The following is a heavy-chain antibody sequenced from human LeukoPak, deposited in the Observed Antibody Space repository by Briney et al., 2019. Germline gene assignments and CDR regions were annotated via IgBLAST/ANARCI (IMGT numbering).Heavy chain of an antibody. D-gene: IGHD3-22*01. CDR1: GYTLTTYS. CDR2: INTNTGNP. Sequence: ASVKVSCKPSGYTLTTYSINWVRQAPGQGLEWMGWINTNTGNPTYAPDFTGRFVFSLDTSVSTAYLQISSLKAEDTAMYYCARLRDSSGYSGHFDYWGQGTLVTVSS. CDR3: ARLRDSSGYSGHFDY. V-gene: IGHV7-4-1*02. J-gene: IGHJ4*02.